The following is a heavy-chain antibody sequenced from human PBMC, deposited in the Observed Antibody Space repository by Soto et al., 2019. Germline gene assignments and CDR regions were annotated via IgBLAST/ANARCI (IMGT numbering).Heavy chain of an antibody. D-gene: IGHD6-19*01. J-gene: IGHJ4*02. CDR3: ASREEDGSGSDY. Sequence: SETLSLTCAVYGGSFSGYYWSWIRQPPGKGLEWIGEINHSGSTNYNPSLKSRVTISVDTSKNQFSLKLSSVTAADTAVYYCASREEDGSGSDYWGQGTLVTVSS. V-gene: IGHV4-34*01. CDR1: GGSFSGYY. CDR2: INHSGST.